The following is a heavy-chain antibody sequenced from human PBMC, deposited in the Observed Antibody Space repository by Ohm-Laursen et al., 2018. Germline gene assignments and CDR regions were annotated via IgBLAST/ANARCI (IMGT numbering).Heavy chain of an antibody. CDR2: ISGSGGST. Sequence: SLRLSCAASGFTFDDYAMNWVRQAPGKGLGWVSAISGSGGSTYYADSVKGRFTISRDNSKNTLYLQMNSLRAEDTAVYYCAKNLVTEQLGRPSGPDYWGQGTLVTVSS. J-gene: IGHJ4*02. V-gene: IGHV3-23*01. D-gene: IGHD6-6*01. CDR3: AKNLVTEQLGRPSGPDY. CDR1: GFTFDDYA.